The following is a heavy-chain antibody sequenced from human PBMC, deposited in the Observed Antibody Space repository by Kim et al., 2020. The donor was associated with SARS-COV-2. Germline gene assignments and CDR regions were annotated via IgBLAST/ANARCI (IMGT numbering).Heavy chain of an antibody. V-gene: IGHV1-3*01. Sequence: ASVKVSCKASGYTFNTYPIHWVRQAPGQRLEWVGWINADKGDTEYSQKFQGRVSITRDTSASTAYMELTSLKSEDSAVYYCASHIGHSLYFFDSWGQGTL. D-gene: IGHD5-18*01. J-gene: IGHJ4*02. CDR3: ASHIGHSLYFFDS. CDR2: INADKGDT. CDR1: GYTFNTYP.